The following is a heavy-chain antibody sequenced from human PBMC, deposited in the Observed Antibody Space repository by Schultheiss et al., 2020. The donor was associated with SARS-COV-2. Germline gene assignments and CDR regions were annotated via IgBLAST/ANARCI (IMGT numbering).Heavy chain of an antibody. Sequence: ASVKVSCKASGYTFTSYYMHWVRQAPGQGLEWMGIINPSGGSTSYAQKFQGRVTITADESTTTAYMELSSLRSDDTAIYYCARDEGGADPWGQGTLVTVSS. D-gene: IGHD3-16*01. CDR1: GYTFTSYY. CDR2: INPSGGST. V-gene: IGHV1-46*01. CDR3: ARDEGGADP. J-gene: IGHJ5*02.